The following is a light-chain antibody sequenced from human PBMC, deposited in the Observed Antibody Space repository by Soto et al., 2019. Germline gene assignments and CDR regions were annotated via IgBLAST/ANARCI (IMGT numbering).Light chain of an antibody. Sequence: QSALTQPRSVSGSPGQSVTISCSGTSSDVGGYNFVSWYQQHPGTAPKLMIYDVSRRPSGVPDRFSGSKSGNTASPTISGLQAEDEADYYCCSYAGGYTFVFGTGTKVTAL. CDR2: DVS. J-gene: IGLJ1*01. CDR3: CSYAGGYTFV. V-gene: IGLV2-11*01. CDR1: SSDVGGYNF.